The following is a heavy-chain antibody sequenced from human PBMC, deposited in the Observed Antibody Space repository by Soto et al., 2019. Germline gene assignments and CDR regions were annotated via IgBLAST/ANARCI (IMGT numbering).Heavy chain of an antibody. J-gene: IGHJ6*02. D-gene: IGHD6-19*01. CDR2: ISCGGSST. Sequence: GGSLRLSCAASGFTFRSYAMRWVRQAPGKGLEWVSAISCGGSSTYYADSVKGRFTISRDNSKNALYLQMNSLRAEDTAVYYCARDFVAGTSCMDVWGQGTTVTVS. CDR3: ARDFVAGTSCMDV. V-gene: IGHV3-23*01. CDR1: GFTFRSYA.